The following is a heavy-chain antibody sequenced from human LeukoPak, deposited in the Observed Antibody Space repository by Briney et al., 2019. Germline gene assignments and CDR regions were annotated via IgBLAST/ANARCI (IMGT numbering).Heavy chain of an antibody. CDR3: ARSASGSYWNFQH. CDR1: GYTFTGYY. V-gene: IGHV1-2*02. J-gene: IGHJ1*01. Sequence: GASVKVSCKASGYTFTGYYMHWVRQAPGQGLEYMGWINPQSGSTNNAQKFQGRVTMTRGTSISTAYMDLSSLRSDDTAVYYCARSASGSYWNFQHWGQGTLVTVSS. CDR2: INPQSGST. D-gene: IGHD1-26*01.